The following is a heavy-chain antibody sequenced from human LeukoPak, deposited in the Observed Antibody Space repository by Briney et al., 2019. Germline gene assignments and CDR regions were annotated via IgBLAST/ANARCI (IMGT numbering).Heavy chain of an antibody. CDR3: ARGSSRSSPYDNYYMDV. D-gene: IGHD1-26*01. CDR2: MNPNSGNT. V-gene: IGHV1-8*03. Sequence: ASVKVSCKASGYTFTSYDINWVRQATGQGLEWMGWMNPNSGNTGYAQKFQGRVTITRNTSISTAYMELSSLRSEDTAVYYCARGSSRSSPYDNYYMDVWGKGTTVTVSS. J-gene: IGHJ6*03. CDR1: GYTFTSYD.